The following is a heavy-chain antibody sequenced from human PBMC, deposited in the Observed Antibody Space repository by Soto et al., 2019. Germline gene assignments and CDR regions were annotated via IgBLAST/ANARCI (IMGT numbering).Heavy chain of an antibody. CDR3: ARDLQVYYYDSSGYYDYFDX. V-gene: IGHV3-30-3*01. CDR2: ISYDVSNK. CDR1: RFTFSSYA. D-gene: IGHD3-22*01. J-gene: IGHJ4*02. Sequence: RLSGAASRFTFSSYAMHWVRQAPGKGLEWVAVISYDVSNKYYADSVKCRFTISRENSKNPLYMQMKSLRAADTAVYYCARDLQVYYYDSSGYYDYFDXWGQGTLLTVSX.